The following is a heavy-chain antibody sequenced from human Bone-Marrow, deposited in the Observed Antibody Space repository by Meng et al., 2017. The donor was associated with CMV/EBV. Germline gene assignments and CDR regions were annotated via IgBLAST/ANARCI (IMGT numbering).Heavy chain of an antibody. D-gene: IGHD2-2*01. Sequence: ASVKVSCKASGYTFTSYGISWVRQAPGQGLERMGWISAYNGNTNYAQKLQGRVTMTTDTSTSTAYMELRSLRSDDTAVYYCARDAIVVVPAAITDYYYYYGMDVWGQGTTVTVSS. J-gene: IGHJ6*02. CDR2: ISAYNGNT. V-gene: IGHV1-18*01. CDR1: GYTFTSYG. CDR3: ARDAIVVVPAAITDYYYYYGMDV.